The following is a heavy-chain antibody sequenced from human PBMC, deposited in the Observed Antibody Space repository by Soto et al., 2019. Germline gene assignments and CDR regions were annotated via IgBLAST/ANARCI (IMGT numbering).Heavy chain of an antibody. D-gene: IGHD3-22*01. J-gene: IGHJ3*02. Sequence: EVQLLESGGGLVQPGGSLRLSCAASGFTFSSYAMSWVRQAPGKGLEWVSAISGSGGSTYYADSVKGRFTISRDNSKNTLYLQMNSLRAEYTAVYYCANQYDSSGYYPHVDAFDIWGQGTMVTVSS. CDR3: ANQYDSSGYYPHVDAFDI. V-gene: IGHV3-23*01. CDR2: ISGSGGST. CDR1: GFTFSSYA.